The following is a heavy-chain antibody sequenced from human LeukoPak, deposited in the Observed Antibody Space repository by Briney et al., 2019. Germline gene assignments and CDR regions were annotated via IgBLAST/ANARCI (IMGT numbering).Heavy chain of an antibody. Sequence: SETLSLTCAASGYSISSGYYWGWIRQPPGKGLEWIGSIYHSGSTYYNPSLKSRVTISVDTSKNQFSLKLSSVTAADTAVYYCASRTEMTTVTFTDWWGQGTLVTVSS. CDR1: GYSISSGYY. D-gene: IGHD4-17*01. CDR2: IYHSGST. V-gene: IGHV4-38-2*01. J-gene: IGHJ4*02. CDR3: ASRTEMTTVTFTDW.